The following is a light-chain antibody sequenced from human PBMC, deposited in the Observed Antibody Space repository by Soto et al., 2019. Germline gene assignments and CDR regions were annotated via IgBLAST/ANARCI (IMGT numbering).Light chain of an antibody. CDR1: QSVSSY. CDR2: DTS. CDR3: QQDNNWPPLT. V-gene: IGKV3-15*01. Sequence: EILITQSPSTLSTSPGERATLSCRASQSVSSYLAWYQQKPGQPPRLLIYDTSTRATGIPARFSGSGSGTEFTLTINSLQSEDFAVYYCQQDNNWPPLTFGGGTKVDIK. J-gene: IGKJ4*02.